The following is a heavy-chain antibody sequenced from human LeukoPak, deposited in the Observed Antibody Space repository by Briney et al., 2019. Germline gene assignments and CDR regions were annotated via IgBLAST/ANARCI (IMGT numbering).Heavy chain of an antibody. CDR2: ITGGGAGT. CDR3: AKSLRGDTVTDCAY. J-gene: IGHJ4*02. CDR1: GFTFSSYA. D-gene: IGHD5-18*01. V-gene: IGHV3-23*01. Sequence: GGSLRLSCTASGFTFSSYAMTWVRLAPGKGLERVSGITGGGAGTYYADSVKGRFAISRDNSKNTLYLQMNGLRAEDTAVYYCAKSLRGDTVTDCAYWGQGTLVTVSS.